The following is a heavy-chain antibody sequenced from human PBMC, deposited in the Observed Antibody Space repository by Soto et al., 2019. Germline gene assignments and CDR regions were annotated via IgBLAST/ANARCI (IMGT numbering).Heavy chain of an antibody. V-gene: IGHV3-30*18. D-gene: IGHD3-10*01. CDR1: GFTFSTYG. J-gene: IGHJ4*02. CDR3: AKDHYYDWGSYSPYYFYY. CDR2: ISYDGRKK. Sequence: PGGSLRLSCAASGFTFSTYGMHWVRQAPGKGLEWVAVISYDGRKKYYEDSVKGRFTISRDNSKNTLYLQMNSLRAEDTAVYYCAKDHYYDWGSYSPYYFYYWGQGTLVTVS.